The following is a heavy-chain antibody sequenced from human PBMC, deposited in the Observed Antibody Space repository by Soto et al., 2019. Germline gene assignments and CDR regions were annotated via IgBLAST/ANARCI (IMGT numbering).Heavy chain of an antibody. V-gene: IGHV3-48*03. CDR2: IHPAGQPI. J-gene: IGHJ3*01. CDR3: ARRGSS. Sequence: EVQLVESGGGLVQPGGSLRLSCVASGFTFSSSEMYWVRQAPGKGLEWVSYIHPAGQPIFYADSVKGRFTISRDNAKNSLYLQMNGLRAEDTAVYYCARRGSSWGQGTMVTVSS. D-gene: IGHD2-2*01. CDR1: GFTFSSSE.